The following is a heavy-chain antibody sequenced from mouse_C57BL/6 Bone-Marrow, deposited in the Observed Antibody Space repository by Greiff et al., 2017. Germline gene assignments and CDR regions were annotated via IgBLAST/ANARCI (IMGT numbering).Heavy chain of an antibody. CDR1: GYTFTSYW. CDR2: IDPSDSYT. CDR3: ARRGGYYARDY. J-gene: IGHJ4*01. Sequence: QVQLQQPGAELVKPGASVKLSCKASGYTFTSYWMQWVKQRPGQGLEWIGEIDPSDSYTNYNQKFKGKATLTVDTSSSPAYMQLSSLTSEDSAVYYCARRGGYYARDYWGQGTSVTVSS. V-gene: IGHV1-50*01.